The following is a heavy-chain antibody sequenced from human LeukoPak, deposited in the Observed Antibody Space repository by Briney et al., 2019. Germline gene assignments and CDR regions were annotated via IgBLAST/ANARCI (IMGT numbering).Heavy chain of an antibody. V-gene: IGHV4-59*02. J-gene: IGHJ4*02. D-gene: IGHD7-27*01. CDR3: ASRKLGNDY. Sequence: SETLSLTCTISGDSVSDYCWIWFRQSPGKGLEWIGYIYHTGSTSYSPSLKSRVTISADTSQNQFSLKLSSVTAADTAVYYCASRKLGNDYWGQGTLVTVSS. CDR2: IYHTGST. CDR1: GDSVSDYC.